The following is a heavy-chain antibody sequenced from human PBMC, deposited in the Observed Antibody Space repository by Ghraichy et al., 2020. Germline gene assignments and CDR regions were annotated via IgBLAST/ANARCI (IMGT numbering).Heavy chain of an antibody. J-gene: IGHJ4*02. CDR3: ARGSLGGWYYFDY. CDR1: GFTFSSYG. V-gene: IGHV3-33*01. Sequence: GESLNISCAASGFTFSSYGMHWVRQAPGKGLEWVAVIWYDGSNKYYADSVKGRFTISRDNSKNTLYLQMNSLRAEDTAVYYCARGSLGGWYYFDYWGQGTLVTVSS. D-gene: IGHD6-19*01. CDR2: IWYDGSNK.